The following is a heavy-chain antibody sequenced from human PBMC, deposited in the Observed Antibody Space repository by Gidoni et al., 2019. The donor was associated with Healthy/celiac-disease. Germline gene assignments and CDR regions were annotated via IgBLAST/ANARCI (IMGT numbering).Heavy chain of an antibody. CDR2: MSGSGGST. CDR1: GFPFRSYA. V-gene: IGHV3-23*01. J-gene: IGHJ4*02. Sequence: EVQLLESGGGLVQPGGSLRLSGAASGFPFRSYAMSWVRQAPGKGLAWVSAMSGSGGSTYYADSVKGRFTISRDNSKNTLYLQMNSLRAEDTAVYYCAKDRQWLVPAIFDYWGQGTLVTVSS. D-gene: IGHD6-19*01. CDR3: AKDRQWLVPAIFDY.